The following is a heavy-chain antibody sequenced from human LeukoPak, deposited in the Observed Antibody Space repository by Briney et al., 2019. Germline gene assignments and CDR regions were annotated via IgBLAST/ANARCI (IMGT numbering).Heavy chain of an antibody. CDR2: ISGSGGST. CDR3: AKDNSPYSYGHRCYFDY. V-gene: IGHV3-23*01. CDR1: GFTFSSYA. D-gene: IGHD5-18*01. J-gene: IGHJ4*02. Sequence: GGSLRLSCAASGFTFSSYAMSWVRQAPGKGLEWVSAISGSGGSTYYADSVKGRFTISRDNSKNTLYLQMNSLRAEDTAVYYCAKDNSPYSYGHRCYFDYWGQGTLVTVSS.